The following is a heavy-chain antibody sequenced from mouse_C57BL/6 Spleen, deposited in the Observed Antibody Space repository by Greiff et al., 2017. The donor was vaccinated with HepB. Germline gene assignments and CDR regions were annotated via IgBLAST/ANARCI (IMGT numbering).Heavy chain of an antibody. Sequence: EVQLQQSGPVLVKPGASVKMSCKASGYTFTDYYMNWVKQSHGKSLEWIGVINPYNGGTSYNQKFKGKATLTVDKSSSTAYMELNSLTSEDSAVYYCARGELRWFYAMDYWGQGTSVTVSA. CDR1: GYTFTDYY. J-gene: IGHJ4*01. D-gene: IGHD2-3*01. V-gene: IGHV1-19*01. CDR2: INPYNGGT. CDR3: ARGELRWFYAMDY.